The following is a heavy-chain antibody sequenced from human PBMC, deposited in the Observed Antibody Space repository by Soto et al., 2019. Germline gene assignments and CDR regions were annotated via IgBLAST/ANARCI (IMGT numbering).Heavy chain of an antibody. V-gene: IGHV4-4*02. J-gene: IGHJ5*02. CDR1: GGSISSPNW. CDR3: ARASSGSHP. CDR2: IFHSGST. D-gene: IGHD3-22*01. Sequence: QVQLQESGPGLMKPSGTLSLTCAVSGGSISSPNWWSWVRQPPGKGLEWIGEIFHSGSTNYNPSLKSRLTILVDKSKNQFSLILNSVTAADTAVYYCARASSGSHPWGQGTLVTVSS.